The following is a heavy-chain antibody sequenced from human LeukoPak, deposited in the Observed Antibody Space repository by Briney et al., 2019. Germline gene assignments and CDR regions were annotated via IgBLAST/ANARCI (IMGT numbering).Heavy chain of an antibody. D-gene: IGHD3-10*01. V-gene: IGHV5-51*01. CDR1: GYSFTSYW. CDR3: ARHVSPRYYYGSGSPNWFDP. Sequence: GESLKISCRGSGYSFTSYWIGWVRQMPGKGLEWMGIIYPGDSDTRYSPSFQGQVTISADKSISTAYLQWSSLKASDTAMYYCARHVSPRYYYGSGSPNWFDPWGQGTLVTVSS. CDR2: IYPGDSDT. J-gene: IGHJ5*02.